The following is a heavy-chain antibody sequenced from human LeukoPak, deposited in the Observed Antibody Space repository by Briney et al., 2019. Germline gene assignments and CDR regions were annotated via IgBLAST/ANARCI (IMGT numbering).Heavy chain of an antibody. CDR3: ARDLSPRI. V-gene: IGHV4-59*11. CDR1: GGSISSHY. Sequence: SETLSLTCTVSGGSISSHYWSWIRQPPGKGLEWIGYIYYSGSTNYNPSLKSRVTISVDTSKNQFSLKLSSVPAADTAVYYCARDLSPRIWGQGALVTVSS. J-gene: IGHJ4*02. CDR2: IYYSGST.